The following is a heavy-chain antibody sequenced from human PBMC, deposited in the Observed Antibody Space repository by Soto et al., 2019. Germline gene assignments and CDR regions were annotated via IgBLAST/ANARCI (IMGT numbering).Heavy chain of an antibody. D-gene: IGHD3-10*01. CDR3: AIGGFSGSGSFIQGDY. CDR2: IKSDGSNI. Sequence: EVQLVESGGGLVQPGGSLRLSCAASGFTFSSYWMHWVRQAPGKGLVWVSRIKSDGSNINYADSVKGRFTISRDNAKNTLYLQINSLRAEDTAIYYCAIGGFSGSGSFIQGDYWGQGTMVTVSS. J-gene: IGHJ4*02. CDR1: GFTFSSYW. V-gene: IGHV3-74*01.